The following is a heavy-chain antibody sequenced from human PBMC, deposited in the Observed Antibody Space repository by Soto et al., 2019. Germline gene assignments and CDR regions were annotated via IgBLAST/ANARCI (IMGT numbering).Heavy chain of an antibody. D-gene: IGHD1-26*01. CDR2: MQPSSGRT. CDR1: GYSFTSLD. Sequence: QVQLVQSGAEVRETGASVKVSCKASGYSFTSLDINWVRQTTGQGLEWMGWMQPSSGRTGYAQKFQGRVTMTRDTSITTAYMELSSLTSDDTAFYYCARGVTAGVDYWGQGTLVTVSS. J-gene: IGHJ4*02. CDR3: ARGVTAGVDY. V-gene: IGHV1-8*01.